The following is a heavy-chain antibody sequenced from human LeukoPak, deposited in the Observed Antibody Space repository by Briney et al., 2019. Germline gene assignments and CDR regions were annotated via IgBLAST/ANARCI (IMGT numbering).Heavy chain of an antibody. CDR2: IIPIFGTA. CDR3: ARGLKYYYDSSGYFGWYFDL. D-gene: IGHD3-22*01. CDR1: GGTFSSYA. V-gene: IGHV1-69*13. J-gene: IGHJ2*01. Sequence: SVKVSCKASGGTFSSYAISWVRQAPGQGLEWMGGIIPIFGTANYAQKFQGRVTITADESTSTAYMELSSLRSEDTAVYYCARGLKYYYDSSGYFGWYFDLWGRGTLVTVSS.